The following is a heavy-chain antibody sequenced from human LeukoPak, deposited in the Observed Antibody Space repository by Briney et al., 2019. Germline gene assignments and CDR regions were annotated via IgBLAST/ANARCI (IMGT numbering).Heavy chain of an antibody. D-gene: IGHD3-22*01. J-gene: IGHJ4*02. Sequence: GGSLRLSCAASGFIFSSYSMNWVRQAPGKGLEWVSSISSSSSYIYYADSVKGRFTISRDNRKNSLYLQMNSLRAEDTSLYYCANGPTASGYFSYFDYWGQGTPVTVSS. CDR1: GFIFSSYS. CDR3: ANGPTASGYFSYFDY. V-gene: IGHV3-21*01. CDR2: ISSSSSYI.